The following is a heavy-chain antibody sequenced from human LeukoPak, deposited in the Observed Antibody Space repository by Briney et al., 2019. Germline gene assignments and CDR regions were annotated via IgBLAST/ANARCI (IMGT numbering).Heavy chain of an antibody. Sequence: PGGSLRLSCAASGFTFSSYAMSWVRQAPGKGLEWVSAISGSGGSTYYADSVKGRFTISRDNSKNTLYLQMNSLRAEDTAVYYCAKDDGDFGEDVAEYFQHWGQGTLVTVSS. J-gene: IGHJ1*01. CDR1: GFTFSSYA. V-gene: IGHV3-23*01. CDR3: AKDDGDFGEDVAEYFQH. CDR2: ISGSGGST. D-gene: IGHD4-17*01.